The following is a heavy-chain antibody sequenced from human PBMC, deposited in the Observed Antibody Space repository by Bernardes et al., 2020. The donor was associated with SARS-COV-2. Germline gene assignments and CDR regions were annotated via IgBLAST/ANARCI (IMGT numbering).Heavy chain of an antibody. D-gene: IGHD3-22*01. J-gene: IGHJ6*02. CDR1: GGSISGYY. Sequence: SETLSLTCTVSGGSISGYYWSWVRQPPGKGLEWIGYLSYDGVSNYSPSLESRVTISIDTSQNQFSLKLSSVTAADTAVYYCARGHPQSITMIVVAQGGMDVWGQGTTVTVSS. V-gene: IGHV4-59*01. CDR3: ARGHPQSITMIVVAQGGMDV. CDR2: LSYDGVS.